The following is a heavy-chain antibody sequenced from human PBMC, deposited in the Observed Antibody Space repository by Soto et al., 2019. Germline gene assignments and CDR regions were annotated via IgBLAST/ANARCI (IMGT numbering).Heavy chain of an antibody. D-gene: IGHD6-6*01. Sequence: ASVKVSCKASGFSFTGYYIHWLRQAPGQGLEWMGWINAHSGGTEYAQKFQGRVTLTRDTSIATAYLTLTSLTSGDTALYYCAKDLTRQLAYWLDPWGQGTQVTVSS. V-gene: IGHV1-2*02. J-gene: IGHJ5*02. CDR3: AKDLTRQLAYWLDP. CDR1: GFSFTGYY. CDR2: INAHSGGT.